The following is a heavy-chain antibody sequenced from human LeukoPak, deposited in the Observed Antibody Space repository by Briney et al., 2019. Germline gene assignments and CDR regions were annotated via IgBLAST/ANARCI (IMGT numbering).Heavy chain of an antibody. CDR1: GFTFSSYG. D-gene: IGHD3-22*01. CDR2: IKQDGGDK. V-gene: IGHV3-7*03. CDR3: AKDRDYYYDSSGYFDY. J-gene: IGHJ4*02. Sequence: GGSLRLSCAASGFTFSSYGMHWVRQAPGKGLEWVANIKQDGGDKSYVDSVKGRFTISIDNAKNSLYLQMNSLRAEDTALYYCAKDRDYYYDSSGYFDYWGQGTLVTVSS.